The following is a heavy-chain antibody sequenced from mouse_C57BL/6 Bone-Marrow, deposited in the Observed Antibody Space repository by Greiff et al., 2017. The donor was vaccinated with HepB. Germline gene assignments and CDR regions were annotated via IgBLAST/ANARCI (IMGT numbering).Heavy chain of an antibody. J-gene: IGHJ2*01. Sequence: EVKLMESGGDLVKPGGSLKLSCAASGFTFSSYGMSWVRQTSDKRLEWVATISSGGSYTYYPDSVKGRFTISRDNAKNTLYLQMSSLKSEDTAMYYCARHAGDYWGQGTTLTVSS. CDR1: GFTFSSYG. CDR3: ARHAGDY. V-gene: IGHV5-6*01. CDR2: ISSGGSYT.